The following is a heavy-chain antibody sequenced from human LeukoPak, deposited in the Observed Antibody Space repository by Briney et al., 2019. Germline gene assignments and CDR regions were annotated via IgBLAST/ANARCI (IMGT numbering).Heavy chain of an antibody. CDR2: INHSGST. CDR3: ARQSGGYDILTGYPYYYYYMDV. Sequence: SETLSLTCAVYGGSFSGYYWSWIRQPPGKGLEWIGEINHSGSTNYNPSLKSRVTISVDTSKNQFSLKLSSVTAADTAVYYCARQSGGYDILTGYPYYYYYMDVWGKGTTVTISS. D-gene: IGHD3-9*01. J-gene: IGHJ6*03. V-gene: IGHV4-34*01. CDR1: GGSFSGYY.